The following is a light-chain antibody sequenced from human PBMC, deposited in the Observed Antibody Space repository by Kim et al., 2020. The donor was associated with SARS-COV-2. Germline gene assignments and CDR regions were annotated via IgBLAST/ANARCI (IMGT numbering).Light chain of an antibody. CDR1: TGPVTSGHL. J-gene: IGLJ2*01. CDR2: DTD. CDR3: LLSYSDSRV. Sequence: PGGTGTLPCDSNTGPVTSGHLPYWFQQKPSQAPRTLIYDTDKRHSWTPARFSGSLLGGKAALTLSAAQAEDEADYYCLLSYSDSRVFGGGTQLTVL. V-gene: IGLV7-46*01.